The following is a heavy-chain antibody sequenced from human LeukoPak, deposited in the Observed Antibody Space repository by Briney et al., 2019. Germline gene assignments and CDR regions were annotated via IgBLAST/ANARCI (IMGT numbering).Heavy chain of an antibody. CDR1: GFTFTTYA. J-gene: IGHJ4*02. D-gene: IGHD2/OR15-2a*01. V-gene: IGHV3-23*01. CDR3: ANHNIATFDY. Sequence: PGGSLRLSCAASGFTFTTYAMSWVRQAPGKGLEWVSAISGTGGNTYYADSVKGRFTISRDNSKNTLHLQMNNLRAEDTAVYYCANHNIATFDYWGQGTLVTVSS. CDR2: ISGTGGNT.